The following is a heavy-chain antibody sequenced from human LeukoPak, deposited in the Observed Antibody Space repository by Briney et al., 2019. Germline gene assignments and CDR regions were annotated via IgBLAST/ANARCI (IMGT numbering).Heavy chain of an antibody. Sequence: GGSLRLSCAASGLTFSSYSMNWVRQAPGKGREWGSYISSSSSTIYYADSVKGRFTISRDNAKNSLYLQMNSLRAEDTAVYYCARDQSIDYGDPRYYFDYWGQGTLVTVSS. D-gene: IGHD4-17*01. CDR2: ISSSSSTI. V-gene: IGHV3-48*04. CDR3: ARDQSIDYGDPRYYFDY. CDR1: GLTFSSYS. J-gene: IGHJ4*02.